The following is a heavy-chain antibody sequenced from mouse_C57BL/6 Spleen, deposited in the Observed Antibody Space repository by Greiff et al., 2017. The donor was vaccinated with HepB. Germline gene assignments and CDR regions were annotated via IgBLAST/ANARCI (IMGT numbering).Heavy chain of an antibody. V-gene: IGHV6-6*01. CDR2: IRNKANNHAT. Sequence: EVMLVESGGGLVQPGGSMKLSCAASGFTFSDAWMDWVRQSPEKGLEWVAEIRNKANNHATYYAESVKGRFTISRDDSKSSVYLQMNSLRAEDTGIYYCTSTVVAHWYFDVWGTGTTVTVSS. CDR3: TSTVVAHWYFDV. D-gene: IGHD1-1*01. J-gene: IGHJ1*03. CDR1: GFTFSDAW.